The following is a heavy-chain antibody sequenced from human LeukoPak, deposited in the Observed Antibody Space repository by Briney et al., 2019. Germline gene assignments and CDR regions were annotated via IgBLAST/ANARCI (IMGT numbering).Heavy chain of an antibody. D-gene: IGHD2-2*01. J-gene: IGHJ5*02. CDR3: ARGGYQAWFYP. CDR2: INHSGGT. CDR1: GGSFSGYY. V-gene: IGHV4-34*01. Sequence: PSETLSLTCAAYGGSFSGYYWSWIRQPPGKGLEWIGEINHSGGTNYNPSLKSRVTISVDTSKNQFSLKLSSVTAADTAVYYCARGGYQAWFYPWGQGTLVTVSS.